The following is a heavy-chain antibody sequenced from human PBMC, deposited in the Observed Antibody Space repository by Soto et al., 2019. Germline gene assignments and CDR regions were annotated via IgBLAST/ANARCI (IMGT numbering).Heavy chain of an antibody. CDR3: ARGWTFDL. V-gene: IGHV3-23*01. J-gene: IGHJ4*02. Sequence: WGSLRLSCAASGLRVNSYAMSWVRQATGKGLEWVSGINGGGDSTYFADSVRGRFTISRDNSKNTLFLQMTSLRAEDTAVYYCARGWTFDLWGQGTLVTVSS. CDR1: GLRVNSYA. D-gene: IGHD1-1*01. CDR2: INGGGDST.